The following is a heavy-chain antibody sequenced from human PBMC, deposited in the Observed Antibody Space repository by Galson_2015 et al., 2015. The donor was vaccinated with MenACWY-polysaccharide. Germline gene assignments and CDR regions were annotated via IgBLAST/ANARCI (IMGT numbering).Heavy chain of an antibody. J-gene: IGHJ5*02. CDR3: TGLRGPAVPEGWFDP. CDR2: IKSNSNGGTA. CDR1: GFTFKNAW. Sequence: SLRLSCAASGFTFKNAWMNWVRQAPEKGLEWVGRIKSNSNGGTADYAAPVKGRFTISRDDSKNMLYLEMNSLKTEDTAMYYCTGLRGPAVPEGWFDPWGQGTLVTVSS. V-gene: IGHV3-15*01. D-gene: IGHD2-2*01.